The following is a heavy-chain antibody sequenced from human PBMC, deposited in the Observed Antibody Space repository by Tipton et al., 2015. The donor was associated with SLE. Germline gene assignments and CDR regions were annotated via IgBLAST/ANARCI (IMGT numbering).Heavy chain of an antibody. CDR2: INPNSGGT. V-gene: IGHV1-2*02. CDR3: ARDMGSSWYYYYYGMDV. CDR1: GYTFTGYY. Sequence: QLVQSGAEVKKPGASVKVSCKASGYTFTGYYMHWVRQAPGQGLEWMGWINPNSGGTNYAQKFQGRVTMTRDTSISTAYMELSRLRSDDTAVYYCARDMGSSWYYYYYGMDVWGQGTTVTVSS. D-gene: IGHD6-13*01. J-gene: IGHJ6*02.